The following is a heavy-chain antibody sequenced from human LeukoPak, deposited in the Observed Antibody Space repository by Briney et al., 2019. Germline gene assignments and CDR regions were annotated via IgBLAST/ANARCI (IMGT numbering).Heavy chain of an antibody. V-gene: IGHV3-21*01. Sequence: GGSLRFSCAASGFTFSSYAMNWVRQAPGKGLEWVSSISSSSSYIYYADSVKGRFTISRDNAKNSLYLQMNSLRAEDTAVYYCARGRGTYFDYWGQGTLVTVSS. CDR1: GFTFSSYA. J-gene: IGHJ4*02. CDR3: ARGRGTYFDY. D-gene: IGHD3-16*01. CDR2: ISSSSSYI.